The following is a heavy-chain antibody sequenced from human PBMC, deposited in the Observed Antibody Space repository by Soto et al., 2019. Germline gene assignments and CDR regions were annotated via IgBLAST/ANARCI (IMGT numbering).Heavy chain of an antibody. J-gene: IGHJ5*02. V-gene: IGHV1-3*01. CDR2: INAGNGNT. CDR3: ARDLEYSSLNWFDP. CDR1: GYTFTSYA. Sequence: ASGYTFTSYAMHWVRQAPGQRLEWMGWINAGNGNTKYSQKFQGRVTITRDTSASTAYMELSSLRSEDTAVYYCARDLEYSSLNWFDPWGQGTLVTVSS. D-gene: IGHD6-6*01.